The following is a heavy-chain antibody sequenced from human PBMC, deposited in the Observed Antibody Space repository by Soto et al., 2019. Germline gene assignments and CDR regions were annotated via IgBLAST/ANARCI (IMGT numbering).Heavy chain of an antibody. CDR1: GFTVSSNY. Sequence: EVQLVESGGGLIQPGGSLRLSCAASGFTVSSNYMTWVRQAPGKGLEWVSVIYSGGTTYYADSVKGRSTISRDNSKNTLYLQMHSLRAEDTAVYYCARSVGSALDCCPIDYWGQGTLVTVSS. CDR3: ARSVGSALDCCPIDY. D-gene: IGHD2-21*02. J-gene: IGHJ4*02. V-gene: IGHV3-53*01. CDR2: IYSGGTT.